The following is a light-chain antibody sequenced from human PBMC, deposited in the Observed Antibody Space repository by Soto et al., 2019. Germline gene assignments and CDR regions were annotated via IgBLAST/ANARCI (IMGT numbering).Light chain of an antibody. CDR1: QSVSSSY. Sequence: EIVLTQSPGTLSLSPGERVTLSCRASQSVSSSYLAWYQQKPGQAPRLLIYAASSRATGIPDRFSGSGSGTDFTLTISRLEPEDFAAYYCQQYGSSLYTFGQGTKLDIK. CDR3: QQYGSSLYT. J-gene: IGKJ2*01. V-gene: IGKV3-20*01. CDR2: AAS.